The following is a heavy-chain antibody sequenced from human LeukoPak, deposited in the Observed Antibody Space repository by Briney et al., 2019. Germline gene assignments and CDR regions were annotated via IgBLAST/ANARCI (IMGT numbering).Heavy chain of an antibody. V-gene: IGHV4-59*01. D-gene: IGHD6-13*01. CDR2: IYYSGST. J-gene: IGHJ5*02. CDR1: GGSISSYY. Sequence: SETLSLTCTVSGGSISSYYWSWIRQPPGKGLEWIGYIYYSGSTNYNPSLKSRVTIPVDTSKNQFSLKLSSVTAADTAVYYCARDAGSRRHNWFDPWGQGTLVTVSS. CDR3: ARDAGSRRHNWFDP.